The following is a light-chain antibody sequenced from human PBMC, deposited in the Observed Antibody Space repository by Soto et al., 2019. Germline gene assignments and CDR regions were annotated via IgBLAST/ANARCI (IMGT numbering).Light chain of an antibody. CDR1: QSFRYNC. Sequence: EIVLTQSPGTLSLSPGERATLSCRASQSFRYNCLAWYQQKPGQAPRLLIYGASTRATGIADRFSGSGSGTDFTLTISRLEPEDFAVYYCQHYVSSPWTFGQGTKVEIK. V-gene: IGKV3-20*01. CDR2: GAS. CDR3: QHYVSSPWT. J-gene: IGKJ1*01.